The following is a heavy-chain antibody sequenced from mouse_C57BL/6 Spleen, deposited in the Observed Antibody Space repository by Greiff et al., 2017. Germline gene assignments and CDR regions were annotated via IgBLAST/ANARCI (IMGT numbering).Heavy chain of an antibody. CDR1: GYTFTSYW. D-gene: IGHD1-1*01. J-gene: IGHJ4*01. CDR2: IDPSDSET. Sequence: QVQLQQPGAELVRPGSSVKLSCKASGYTFTSYWMHWVKQRPIQGLEWIGTIDPSDSETHYNQKFKDKATLTVDKSSSTAYMQLSSLTSEDSAVYSCARGGYYGSSHYSMDYWGQGASVTGSS. CDR3: ARGGYYGSSHYSMDY. V-gene: IGHV1-52*01.